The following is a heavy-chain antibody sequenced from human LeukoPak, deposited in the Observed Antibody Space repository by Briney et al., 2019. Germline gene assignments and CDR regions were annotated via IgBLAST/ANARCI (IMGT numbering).Heavy chain of an antibody. CDR2: INHSGST. CDR3: ARGRGIADL. CDR1: SGSFSGYY. Sequence: SETLSLTCAVYSGSFSGYYWSWIRQPPGKGLEWIGEINHSGSTNYNPSLKSRVTISVDTSKNQFSLKLSSVTAADTAVYYCARGRGIADLWGQGTLVAVSS. V-gene: IGHV4-34*01. J-gene: IGHJ5*02. D-gene: IGHD6-13*01.